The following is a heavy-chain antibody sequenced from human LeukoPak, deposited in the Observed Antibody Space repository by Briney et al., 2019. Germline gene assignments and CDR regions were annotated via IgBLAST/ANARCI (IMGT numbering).Heavy chain of an antibody. CDR2: IYYSGST. J-gene: IGHJ5*02. Sequence: SETLSLTCTVSGGSISSSSYYWGWIRQPPGKGLEWIGSIYYSGSTNYNPSLKSRVTISVDKSKTQFSLKLSSVTAADTAVYYCASFILTGSINWFDPWGQGTLVTVSS. V-gene: IGHV4-39*07. CDR3: ASFILTGSINWFDP. CDR1: GGSISSSSYY. D-gene: IGHD3-9*01.